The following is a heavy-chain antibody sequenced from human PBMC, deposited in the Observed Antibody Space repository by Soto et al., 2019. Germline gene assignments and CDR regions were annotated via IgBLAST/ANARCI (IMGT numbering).Heavy chain of an antibody. J-gene: IGHJ5*01. CDR3: ATDRGRYCSSTSCYMRADNWFDS. Sequence: QVQLVQSGAEVKKPGASVKVSCKASGYTFTGYYMHWVRQAPGQGLEWMGWINPNSGGTNYAQKFQCWVNMTRDTSISTAYMDLSRLRSDDTAVYYCATDRGRYCSSTSCYMRADNWFDSWGQGTRVTVSS. D-gene: IGHD2-2*02. V-gene: IGHV1-2*04. CDR2: INPNSGGT. CDR1: GYTFTGYY.